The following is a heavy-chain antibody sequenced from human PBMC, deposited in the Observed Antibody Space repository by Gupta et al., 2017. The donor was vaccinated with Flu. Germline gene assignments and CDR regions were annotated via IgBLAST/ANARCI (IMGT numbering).Heavy chain of an antibody. CDR3: ARGAYGDYETDY. CDR1: GFTFSSYS. Sequence: EVQLVESGGGLVKPGGSLRLSCAASGFTFSSYSMNWVRQAPGKGLEWVSSISSSSSYIYYADSVKGRFTISRDNAKNSLYLQMNSLRAEDTAVYYCARGAYGDYETDYWGQGTLVTVSS. CDR2: ISSSSSYI. V-gene: IGHV3-21*01. D-gene: IGHD4-17*01. J-gene: IGHJ4*02.